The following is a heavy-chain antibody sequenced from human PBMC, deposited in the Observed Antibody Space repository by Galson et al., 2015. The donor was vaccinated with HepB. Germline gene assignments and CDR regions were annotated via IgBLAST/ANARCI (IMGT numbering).Heavy chain of an antibody. Sequence: SVKVSCKATDFGFFNYAVIWVRQAPGQGLEWVGYTRDHNATTDSAQKVQGRVTMTIDISTNTAYMELRSLRSDDTAIYYCARDKGMFWSGTSGLDIWGQGTMVTVSA. J-gene: IGHJ3*02. D-gene: IGHD3-3*01. CDR3: ARDKGMFWSGTSGLDI. CDR1: DFGFFNYA. V-gene: IGHV1-18*04. CDR2: TRDHNATT.